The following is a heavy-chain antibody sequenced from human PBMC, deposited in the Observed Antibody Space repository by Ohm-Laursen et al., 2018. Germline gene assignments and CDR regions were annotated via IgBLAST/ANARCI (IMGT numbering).Heavy chain of an antibody. D-gene: IGHD6-19*01. Sequence: SLRLSCSAPGFTFSDYYMNWVRQAPGKGLEWVSYISSRGSTIYYAGSVKGRFTISRDNAKNSLYLQMNSLRAEDTAVYYCARVSSGWPDYWGQGTLVTVSS. CDR1: GFTFSDYY. V-gene: IGHV3-11*01. CDR2: ISSRGSTI. CDR3: ARVSSGWPDY. J-gene: IGHJ4*02.